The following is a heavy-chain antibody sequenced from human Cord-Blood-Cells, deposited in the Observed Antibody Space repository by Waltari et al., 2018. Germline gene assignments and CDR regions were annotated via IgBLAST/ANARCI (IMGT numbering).Heavy chain of an antibody. CDR2: FDPEDGET. V-gene: IGHV1-24*01. D-gene: IGHD3-10*01. Sequence: QVQLVQSGAEVKKPGASVKVSCKVSGYTLTELSMHWVRQAPGKGLEWMGGFDPEDGETIYAQKCQGRVTMTEDTSTDTAYMELSSLRSEDTAVYYCMASYRGPYGSGSYSDYWGQGTLVTVSS. J-gene: IGHJ4*02. CDR3: MASYRGPYGSGSYSDY. CDR1: GYTLTELS.